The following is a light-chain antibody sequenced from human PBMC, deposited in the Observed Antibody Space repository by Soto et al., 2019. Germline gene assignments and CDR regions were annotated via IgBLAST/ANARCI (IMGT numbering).Light chain of an antibody. CDR2: TLS. V-gene: IGKV2-40*01. J-gene: IGKJ5*01. Sequence: DIVKTPTSLSLPVTPGKPASISCTSSRSLFESADGNHYLDWYVQKPGQSPQLLNHTLSSRASGVPDRFSGIGSRTDFTLRISRVEAEDVGIYFCMQRIYFPITFGQGTRLEIK. CDR3: MQRIYFPIT. CDR1: RSLFESADGNHY.